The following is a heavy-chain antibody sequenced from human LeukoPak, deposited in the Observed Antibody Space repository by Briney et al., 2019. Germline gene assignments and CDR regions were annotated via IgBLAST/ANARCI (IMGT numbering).Heavy chain of an antibody. V-gene: IGHV3-9*01. D-gene: IGHD3-22*01. CDR1: GFTFDDYA. Sequence: GRSLRLSCAASGFTFDDYAMHWVRQAPGKGLEWVSGISWNSGSIGYADSVKGRFTIPRDNAKNSLYLQMNSLRAEDTALYYCAKVGMIVYAFDIWGQGTMVTVSS. CDR3: AKVGMIVYAFDI. CDR2: ISWNSGSI. J-gene: IGHJ3*02.